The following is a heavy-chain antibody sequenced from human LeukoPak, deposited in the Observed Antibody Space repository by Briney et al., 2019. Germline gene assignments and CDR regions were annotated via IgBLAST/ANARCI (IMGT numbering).Heavy chain of an antibody. CDR1: GFTFSSYE. J-gene: IGHJ4*02. CDR3: AREMGGYPFDY. Sequence: GGSLRLSCAASGFTFSSYEMNWVRQAPGKGLEWVSYISSSGSTIYYADSVKGRFTISRDNAKNSLYLQMNSLRAEDTAVYYCAREMGGYPFDYWGQGIQVTVSS. CDR2: ISSSGSTI. V-gene: IGHV3-48*03. D-gene: IGHD5-12*01.